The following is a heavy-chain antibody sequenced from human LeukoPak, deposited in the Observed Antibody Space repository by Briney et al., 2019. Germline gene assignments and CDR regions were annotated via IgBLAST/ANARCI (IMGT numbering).Heavy chain of an antibody. CDR3: AAHVGNAGDFGY. V-gene: IGHV3-7*01. J-gene: IGHJ4*02. D-gene: IGHD4-23*01. CDR1: GFTFSSYW. CDR2: IKQDGSEK. Sequence: GGSLRLSCAASGFTFSSYWMTWVRQAPGKGVEWVANIKQDGSEKYYVDSVKGRFTISRDNAKNSLYLQMNSLRAEDTAVYYCAAHVGNAGDFGYWGQGTLVAVSS.